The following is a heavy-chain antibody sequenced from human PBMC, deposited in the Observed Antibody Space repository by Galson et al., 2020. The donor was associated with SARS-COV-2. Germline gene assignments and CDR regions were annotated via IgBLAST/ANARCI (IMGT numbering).Heavy chain of an antibody. D-gene: IGHD1-26*01. V-gene: IGHV4-59*01. CDR3: ASLRFYFRHYYGLDV. CDR2: IYYSGST. CDR1: GGSISSYY. Sequence: ETSETLSLTCTVSGGSISSYYWSWIRQPPGKGLEWIGYIYYSGSTNYNPSLKSRVTISIDTSKNQFSLRLSSVTAADTAVDYCASLRFYFRHYYGLDVWGQGTTVTVSS. J-gene: IGHJ6*02.